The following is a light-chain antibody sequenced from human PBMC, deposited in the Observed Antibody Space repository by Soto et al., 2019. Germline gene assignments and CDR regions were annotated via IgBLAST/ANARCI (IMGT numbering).Light chain of an antibody. V-gene: IGKV3-20*01. CDR3: QHYDYSLN. CDR2: GAS. J-gene: IGKJ4*01. CDR1: QSLSSSY. Sequence: EIVLTQSPGTLSLSPGERATLSCRASQSLSSSYLAWYQQKPGQAPRLLIYGASSRATGIPDRFSGSGSGTVFTLTISRLEPEDFAVYFCQHYDYSLNFGGGTKVEI.